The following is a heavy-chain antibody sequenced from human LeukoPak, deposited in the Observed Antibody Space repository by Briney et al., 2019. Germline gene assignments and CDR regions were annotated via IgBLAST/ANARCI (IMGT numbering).Heavy chain of an antibody. CDR3: ARGDGYSSPLDY. V-gene: IGHV1-69*13. D-gene: IGHD5-18*01. CDR1: GGTFSRFT. Sequence: ASVKVSCKASGGTFSRFTISWVRQAPGQGLEWMGGIIPIFGTANYAQKFQGRVTITADESTSTAYMELSSLRSEDTAVYYCARGDGYSSPLDYWGQATLVTVSS. J-gene: IGHJ4*02. CDR2: IIPIFGTA.